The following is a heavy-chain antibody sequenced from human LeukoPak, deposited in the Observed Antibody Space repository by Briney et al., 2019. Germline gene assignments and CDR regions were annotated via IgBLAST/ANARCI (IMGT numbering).Heavy chain of an antibody. D-gene: IGHD5-12*01. V-gene: IGHV4-59*08. CDR2: IYYSGST. CDR1: GGSFSSYY. CDR3: ARQRGYSGYEGYYYYGMDV. Sequence: SETLSLTCAVYGGSFSSYYWSWIRQPPGKGLEWIGYIYYSGSTNYNPSLKSRVTISVDTSKNQFSLKLSSVTAADTAVYYCARQRGYSGYEGYYYYGMDVWGQGTTVTVSS. J-gene: IGHJ6*02.